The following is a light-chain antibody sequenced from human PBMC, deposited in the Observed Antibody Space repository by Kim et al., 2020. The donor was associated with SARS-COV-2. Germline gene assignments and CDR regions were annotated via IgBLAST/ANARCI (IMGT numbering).Light chain of an antibody. Sequence: SSELTQDPAVSVAVGQTVKITCQGDSLRRYYASWYQQKPGQAPVLVIYGRNNRPSGIPERLSGSTPGNTASLIITGAQAEDEADYYCSSRGSSENVLFGGGTKLTVL. CDR3: SSRGSSENVL. J-gene: IGLJ2*01. V-gene: IGLV3-19*01. CDR2: GRN. CDR1: SLRRYY.